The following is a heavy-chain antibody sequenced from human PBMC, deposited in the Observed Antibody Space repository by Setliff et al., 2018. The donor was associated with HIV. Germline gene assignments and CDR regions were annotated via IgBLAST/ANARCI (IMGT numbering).Heavy chain of an antibody. D-gene: IGHD6-19*01. Sequence: VKVSCKASGGTFSSYGISWVRQAPGQGLEWMGGIIPIFGTANYAQKFQGGVTITADESTSTAYMELSSLRSEDTAVYYCARGESIAVAYYHYYYMDVWGKGTTVTVSS. V-gene: IGHV1-69*01. CDR3: ARGESIAVAYYHYYYMDV. CDR1: GGTFSSYG. J-gene: IGHJ6*03. CDR2: IIPIFGTA.